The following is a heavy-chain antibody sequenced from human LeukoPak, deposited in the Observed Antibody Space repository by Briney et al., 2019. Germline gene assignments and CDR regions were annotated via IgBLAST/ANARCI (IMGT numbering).Heavy chain of an antibody. J-gene: IGHJ4*02. Sequence: SETLSLTCTVSGYSISSGYYWGWIRQPPGKGLEWIGYIYYSGSTYYNPSLKSRVTISVDTSKTQFSLKLSSVTAADTAVYYCARDGGDYGAIEYSGEGDLVTASS. D-gene: IGHD4-17*01. CDR2: IYYSGST. CDR3: ARDGGDYGAIEY. CDR1: GYSISSGYY. V-gene: IGHV4-38-2*02.